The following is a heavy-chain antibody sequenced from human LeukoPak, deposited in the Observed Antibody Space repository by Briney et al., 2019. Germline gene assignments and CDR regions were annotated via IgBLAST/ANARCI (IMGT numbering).Heavy chain of an antibody. CDR3: ARERGYYFYYYMDV. CDR1: GDSMSSSSYY. V-gene: IGHV4-39*07. CDR2: INHSGST. Sequence: SETLSLTCSASGDSMSSSSYYWVWIRQSPGQGLEWIGEINHSGSTNYNPSLKSRVTISVDTSKNQFSLKLSSVTAADTAVYYCARERGYYFYYYMDVWGKGTTVTVSS. J-gene: IGHJ6*03.